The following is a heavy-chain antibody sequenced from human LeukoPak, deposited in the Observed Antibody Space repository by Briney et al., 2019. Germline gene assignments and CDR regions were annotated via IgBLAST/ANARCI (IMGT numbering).Heavy chain of an antibody. V-gene: IGHV1-18*01. CDR2: ISAYNGNT. CDR3: ARDGASIAVAGKPDIY. J-gene: IGHJ4*02. Sequence: ASVKVSCKASGYILASYGISWVRQAPGQGLEWMGWISAYNGNTKYAQKVQGRVTMTTDTSTSTAYMELRSLRSDDTAVYYCARDGASIAVAGKPDIYWGQGTLVTVSS. D-gene: IGHD6-19*01. CDR1: GYILASYG.